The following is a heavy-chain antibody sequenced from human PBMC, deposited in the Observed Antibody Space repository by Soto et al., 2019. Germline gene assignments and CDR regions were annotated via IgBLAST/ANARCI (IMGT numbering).Heavy chain of an antibody. D-gene: IGHD2-15*01. CDR1: GFTFSSYG. Sequence: QVQLVESGGGVVQPGRSLRLSCAASGFTFSSYGMRWVRQAPGKGLEWVAVISYDGSNKYYADSVKGRFTISRDNSKNTLYLQMNSLRAEDTAVYYCAKDSSMSDIYCSGGSCYSVGNWFDPWGQGTLVTVSS. CDR2: ISYDGSNK. CDR3: AKDSSMSDIYCSGGSCYSVGNWFDP. V-gene: IGHV3-30*18. J-gene: IGHJ5*02.